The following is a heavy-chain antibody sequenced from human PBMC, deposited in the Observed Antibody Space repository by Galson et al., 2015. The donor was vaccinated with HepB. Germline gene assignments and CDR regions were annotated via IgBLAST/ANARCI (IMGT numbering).Heavy chain of an antibody. V-gene: IGHV3-66*01. Sequence: SLRLSCAASGFTVSSDYVSWVRQAPGKGLEWLSITYSGGTTFYADSVRGRFSISRDNSMNTLYLQMNSLRAEDTALYYCARGPRAVGGPYYYGMDVWGQGTTVTVSS. CDR2: TYSGGTT. CDR1: GFTVSSDY. CDR3: ARGPRAVGGPYYYGMDV. J-gene: IGHJ6*02. D-gene: IGHD6-19*01.